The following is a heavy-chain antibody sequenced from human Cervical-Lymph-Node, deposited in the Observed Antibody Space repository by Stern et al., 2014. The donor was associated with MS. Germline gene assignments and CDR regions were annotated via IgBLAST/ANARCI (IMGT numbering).Heavy chain of an antibody. V-gene: IGHV5-51*01. J-gene: IGHJ2*01. CDR2: IYPDDSDI. Sequence: QLVQSGAEVKKSGESLKISCKGVGFNFVTYWIGWVRQMPGKGLEWLGTIYPDDSDIRYSPSFQGQVTISADTSIDTAYLQWSSLKASDTAIYYCARHAAGGWNFDLWGRGTLVNVAS. CDR3: ARHAAGGWNFDL. CDR1: GFNFVTYW. D-gene: IGHD6-13*01.